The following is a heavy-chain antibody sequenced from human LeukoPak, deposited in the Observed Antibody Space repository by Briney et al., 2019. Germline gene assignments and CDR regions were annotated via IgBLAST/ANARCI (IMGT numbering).Heavy chain of an antibody. J-gene: IGHJ6*03. CDR2: IVVGSGNT. D-gene: IGHD3-3*01. Sequence: ASVKVSCKASGFTFTSSAVQWVRQARGQRLEWIGWIVVGSGNTNYAQKFQERVTITRDMSTSTAYMELSSLRSEDTAVYYCAAGHPFPYDFWSGYLTVPYYYMDVWGKGTTVTVSS. V-gene: IGHV1-58*01. CDR3: AAGHPFPYDFWSGYLTVPYYYMDV. CDR1: GFTFTSSA.